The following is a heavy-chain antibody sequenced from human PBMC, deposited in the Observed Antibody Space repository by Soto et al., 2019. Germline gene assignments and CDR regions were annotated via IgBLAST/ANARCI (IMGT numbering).Heavy chain of an antibody. D-gene: IGHD3-22*01. Sequence: ASVKVSCKASGYPFTSYGISWVRQAPGQGLEWMGWISAYNGYTNYGQKFQGRVTMTTDTSTSTAYLELRSLRSDDAAVYYCARDISGYSRESYYHYAMNVWHQGTTVTVSS. CDR1: GYPFTSYG. J-gene: IGHJ6*02. CDR2: ISAYNGYT. V-gene: IGHV1-18*04. CDR3: ARDISGYSRESYYHYAMNV.